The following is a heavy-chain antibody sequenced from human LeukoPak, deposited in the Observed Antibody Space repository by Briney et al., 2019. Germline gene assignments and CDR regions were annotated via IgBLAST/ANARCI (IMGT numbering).Heavy chain of an antibody. CDR1: GGSISSYH. D-gene: IGHD2-2*01. Sequence: SETLSLTCTVSGGSISSYHWNWIRQPPGKGLEWIGYIYYSGSTNYNPSLKSPVTISVDTSKNQFSLNLTSVTAADTAVYYCARARCSSSNCPAKGAFDIWGQGTMVTVSS. J-gene: IGHJ3*02. CDR3: ARARCSSSNCPAKGAFDI. CDR2: IYYSGST. V-gene: IGHV4-59*01.